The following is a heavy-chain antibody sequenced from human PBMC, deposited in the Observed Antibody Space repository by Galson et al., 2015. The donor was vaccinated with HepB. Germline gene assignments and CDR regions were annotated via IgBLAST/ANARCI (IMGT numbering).Heavy chain of an antibody. CDR3: ARLPYSSSPFDY. Sequence: SVKVSRKASGYTFTGYYMHWVRQAPGQGLEWMGWINPNSGGTNYAQKFQGGVTMTRDTSISTAYMELSRLRSDDTAVYYCARLPYSSSPFDYWGQGTLVTVSS. V-gene: IGHV1-2*02. CDR2: INPNSGGT. J-gene: IGHJ4*02. D-gene: IGHD6-13*01. CDR1: GYTFTGYY.